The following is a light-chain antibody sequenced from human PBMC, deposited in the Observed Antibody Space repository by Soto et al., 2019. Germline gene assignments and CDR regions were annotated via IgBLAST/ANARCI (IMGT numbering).Light chain of an antibody. CDR2: GTS. V-gene: IGKV3-20*01. CDR3: QQYGPALGT. CDR1: QTISTVY. J-gene: IGKJ2*01. Sequence: EIVLTQSPDTLSFSPGERATLSCRTSQTISTVYLAWYQQKPGQPPRLLTYGTSYRAAGIPDRFTGGGSGTDFTLTITRPEPADSAVYYCQQYGPALGTFGQGTKLEIK.